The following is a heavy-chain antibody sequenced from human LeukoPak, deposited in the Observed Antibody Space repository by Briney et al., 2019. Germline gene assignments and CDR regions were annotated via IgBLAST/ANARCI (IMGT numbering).Heavy chain of an antibody. CDR1: GGSFSGYY. Sequence: KPSETLSLTCAVYGGSFSGYYWSWIRQPPGKGLEWIGEINHSGSTNYNPSLKSRVTISVDTSKNQFSLKLSSVTAADTAVYYCARGERSNSWYWFDPWGQGTLVTVSS. CDR3: ARGERSNSWYWFDP. D-gene: IGHD6-13*01. CDR2: INHSGST. J-gene: IGHJ5*02. V-gene: IGHV4-34*01.